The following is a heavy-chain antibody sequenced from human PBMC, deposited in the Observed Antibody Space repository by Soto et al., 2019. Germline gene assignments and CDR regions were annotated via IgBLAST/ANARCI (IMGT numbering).Heavy chain of an antibody. D-gene: IGHD6-13*01. CDR1: GGSISSGGYY. CDR2: IYYSGST. J-gene: IGHJ6*02. V-gene: IGHV4-31*03. CDR3: ARVGGIAAAAPYYYYGMDV. Sequence: QVQLQESGPGLVKPSQTLSLTCTVSGGSISSGGYYWSWIRQHPGKGLEWIGYIYYSGSTYYNPSLKSRVTLSVDTSKNQFSLKLSSVTAADTAVYYCARVGGIAAAAPYYYYGMDVWGQGTTVTVSS.